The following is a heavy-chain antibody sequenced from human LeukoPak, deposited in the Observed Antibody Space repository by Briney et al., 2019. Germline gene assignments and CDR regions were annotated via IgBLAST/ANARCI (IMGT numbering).Heavy chain of an antibody. CDR2: IWSDGSDK. V-gene: IGHV3-33*01. D-gene: IGHD6-13*01. Sequence: PGRSLRLSCAASGFTFSSYGLHWVRQAPGKGLEWVAVIWSDGSDKYYADSVKGRFTISRDNSKNTLYLQMNSLRADDTALYYCARVWSSSWSPFFDYWSQGTLVTVSS. J-gene: IGHJ4*02. CDR3: ARVWSSSWSPFFDY. CDR1: GFTFSSYG.